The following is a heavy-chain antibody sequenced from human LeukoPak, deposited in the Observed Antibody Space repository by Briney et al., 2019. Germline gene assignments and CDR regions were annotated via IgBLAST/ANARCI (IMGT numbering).Heavy chain of an antibody. V-gene: IGHV1-24*01. D-gene: IGHD3-10*01. Sequence: ASVKVSCKVSGYTLTELSMHWVRQAPGKGLEWMGGFDPEDGETIYAQKFQGRVTMTTDTSTSTAYMELRSLRSDDTAVYYCARSGTPNYGSGSYYNHDHDAFDIWGQGTMVTVSS. CDR3: ARSGTPNYGSGSYYNHDHDAFDI. CDR2: FDPEDGET. CDR1: GYTLTELS. J-gene: IGHJ3*02.